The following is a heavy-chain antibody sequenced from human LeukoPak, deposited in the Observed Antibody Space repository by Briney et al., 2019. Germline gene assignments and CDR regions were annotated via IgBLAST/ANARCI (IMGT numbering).Heavy chain of an antibody. CDR3: ARDKEDSSGFPLGY. CDR2: IYSSGST. Sequence: SETLSLTCTVSGGSISSGSYYWSWIRQPAGKGLEWIGRIYSSGSTNYNPSLKSRVTISLDTSKNQFSLKLSSVTAADTAVYYCARDKEDSSGFPLGYWGQGTLVTVSS. J-gene: IGHJ4*02. CDR1: GGSISSGSYY. D-gene: IGHD3-22*01. V-gene: IGHV4-61*02.